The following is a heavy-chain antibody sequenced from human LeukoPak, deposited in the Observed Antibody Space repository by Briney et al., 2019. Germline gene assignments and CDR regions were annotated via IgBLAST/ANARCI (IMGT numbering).Heavy chain of an antibody. V-gene: IGHV1-24*01. Sequence: ASVKVSCKVSGYTLTELSMHWVRQAPGKGLEWMGGFDPEDGETIYAQKFQGRVTMTEDTSTGTAYMELSSLRSEDTAVYYCATTPHPAISLYYYGMDVWGQGTTVTVSS. D-gene: IGHD2-2*01. CDR1: GYTLTELS. CDR3: ATTPHPAISLYYYGMDV. J-gene: IGHJ6*02. CDR2: FDPEDGET.